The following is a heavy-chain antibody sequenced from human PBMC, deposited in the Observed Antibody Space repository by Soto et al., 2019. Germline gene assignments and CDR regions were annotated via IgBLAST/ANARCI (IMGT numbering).Heavy chain of an antibody. CDR1: GGSISSSNW. CDR2: IYHSGST. D-gene: IGHD6-13*01. Sequence: ASETLSLTCAVSGGSISSSNWWSWVRQPPGKGLEWIGEIYHSGSTNYNPSLKSRVTISVDKSKNQFSLKLSSVTAADTAVYYCARNFIAAAGDYYYYYGMDVWGQGTTVTVSS. V-gene: IGHV4-4*02. CDR3: ARNFIAAAGDYYYYYGMDV. J-gene: IGHJ6*02.